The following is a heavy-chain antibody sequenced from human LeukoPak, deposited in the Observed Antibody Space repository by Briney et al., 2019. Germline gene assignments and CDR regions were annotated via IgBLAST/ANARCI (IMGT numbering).Heavy chain of an antibody. CDR2: IYSGGST. CDR1: GFTFSSNY. D-gene: IGHD6-13*01. Sequence: GGSLRLSCAASGFTFSSNYMSWVRQAPGKGLEWVSVIYSGGSTYYADSVKGRFTISRDNSKNTLYLQMNSLRAEDTAEYYCARFPGIAEAVMGPYFASWGRGTLVTAS. V-gene: IGHV3-53*01. J-gene: IGHJ4*02. CDR3: ARFPGIAEAVMGPYFAS.